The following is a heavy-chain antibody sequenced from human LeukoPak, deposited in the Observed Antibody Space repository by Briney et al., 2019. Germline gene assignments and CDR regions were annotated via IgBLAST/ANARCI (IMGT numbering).Heavy chain of an antibody. CDR2: IYTSGST. Sequence: SETLSLTCTVSGGSISSYYWSWIRQPAGKGLVWIGRIYTSGSTNYNPSLKSRVTMSVDTSKNQFSLKLSSVTAADTAVYYCAGDSVVVAANGRNWFDPWGQGTLVTVSS. CDR1: GGSISSYY. J-gene: IGHJ5*02. V-gene: IGHV4-4*07. D-gene: IGHD2-15*01. CDR3: AGDSVVVAANGRNWFDP.